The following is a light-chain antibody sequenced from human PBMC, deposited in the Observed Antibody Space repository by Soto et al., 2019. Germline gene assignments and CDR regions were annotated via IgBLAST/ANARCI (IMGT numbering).Light chain of an antibody. J-gene: IGKJ4*01. V-gene: IGKV1-9*01. CDR3: LQHNTYPLT. CDR2: AAS. Sequence: IQLTQSPSSLSASLGDRVTITCRASQGISSYLSCYQHKSGQAPTRLIYAASSLQSGAPSRFTGSGSGTEFTLAISSLQPEDFATYYCLQHNTYPLTFGGGTKVDI. CDR1: QGISSY.